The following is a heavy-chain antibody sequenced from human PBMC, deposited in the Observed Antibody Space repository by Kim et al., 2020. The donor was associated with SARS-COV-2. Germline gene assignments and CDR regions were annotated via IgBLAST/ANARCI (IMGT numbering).Heavy chain of an antibody. CDR2: ITKDGSEE. J-gene: IGHJ4*02. V-gene: IGHV3-7*04. CDR1: GFTFSNYW. CDR3: AGGMGWLIDY. Sequence: GGSLRLSCAASGFTFSNYWMNWVRQAPGKGLEWVAIITKDGSEEKYVDSVKGRFTISRDNAKNSLYLQMNSLRVEDTAMYYCAGGMGWLIDYWGQGAPVTVSS. D-gene: IGHD6-19*01.